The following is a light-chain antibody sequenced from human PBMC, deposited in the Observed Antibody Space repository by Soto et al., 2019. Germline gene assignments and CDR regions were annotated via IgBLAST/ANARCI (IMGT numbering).Light chain of an antibody. CDR3: CSYAGTVV. Sequence: QSALTQPRSVSGSPGQSVTISCTGTSSDVDGYNYVSWYQQHPGKAPKLMIYDVRKRPSGVPDRFSGSKSGNTASLTISGLQSEDEADYYCCSYAGTVVFGGGTKLTVL. CDR2: DVR. CDR1: SSDVDGYNY. J-gene: IGLJ2*01. V-gene: IGLV2-11*01.